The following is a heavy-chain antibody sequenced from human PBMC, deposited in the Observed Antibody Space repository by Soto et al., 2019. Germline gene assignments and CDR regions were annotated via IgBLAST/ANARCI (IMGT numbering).Heavy chain of an antibody. CDR1: GFTFSTYA. D-gene: IGHD2-15*01. V-gene: IGHV3-23*01. J-gene: IGHJ6*04. CDR2: ITGGGGRGT. CDR3: AKCHLNSVGSNGCMDF. Sequence: EVQLLESGGGLVQPGGSLRLSCAASGFTFSTYAMRWVRQAPGKGLEWVSSITGGGGRGTYCGDSVKGRFSITRDDSKDTLYLQMESLRADDTAVYYCAKCHLNSVGSNGCMDFWGKVTTVTVSS.